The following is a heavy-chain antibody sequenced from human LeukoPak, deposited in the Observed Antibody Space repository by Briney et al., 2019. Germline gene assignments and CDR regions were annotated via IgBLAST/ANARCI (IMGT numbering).Heavy chain of an antibody. CDR1: GFTFSSYA. V-gene: IGHV3-30-3*01. Sequence: GGSLRLSCAASGFTFSSYAMHWVRQAPGKGLEWVAVISYDGSNKYYADSVKGRFTISRDNSKNTLYLQMNSLRAEDTAVYYCARDYGDYDYYYYGMDVWGQGTTVTVSS. J-gene: IGHJ6*02. CDR2: ISYDGSNK. D-gene: IGHD4-17*01. CDR3: ARDYGDYDYYYYGMDV.